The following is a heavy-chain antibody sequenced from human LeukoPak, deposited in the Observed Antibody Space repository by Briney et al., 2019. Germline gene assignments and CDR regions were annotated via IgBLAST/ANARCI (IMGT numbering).Heavy chain of an antibody. D-gene: IGHD6-19*01. V-gene: IGHV4-39*01. J-gene: IGHJ4*02. CDR3: AGGGGWYMENI. CDR2: IYYSGST. CDR1: GGSISSSSYY. Sequence: SETLSLTCTVSGGSISSSSYYWGWIRQPPGKGLEWIGSIYYSGSTYYNPSLKSRVTISVDTSKNQFSLKLSSVTAADTAVYYCAGGGGWYMENIWGQGTLVTVSS.